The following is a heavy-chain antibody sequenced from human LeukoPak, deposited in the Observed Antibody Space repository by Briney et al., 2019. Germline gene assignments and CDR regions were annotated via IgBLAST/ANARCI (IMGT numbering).Heavy chain of an antibody. CDR1: GFTFSSYW. CDR2: ISSSSSYI. V-gene: IGHV3-21*01. Sequence: GGSLRLSCAASGFTFSSYWMLWVRQAPGKGLEWVSSISSSSSYIYYADSVKGRFTISRDNAKNSLYLQMNSLRAEDTAVYYCARDLGQQLAFDYWGQGTLVTVSS. CDR3: ARDLGQQLAFDY. D-gene: IGHD6-13*01. J-gene: IGHJ4*02.